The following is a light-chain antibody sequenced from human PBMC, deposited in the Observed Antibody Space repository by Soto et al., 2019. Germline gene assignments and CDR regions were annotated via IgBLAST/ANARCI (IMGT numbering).Light chain of an antibody. CDR3: QTWGTGPLV. Sequence: QLVLTQSPSASASLGASVKLTCTLSSGHTTYAIAWHQQQPEKGPRYLMNLNSDGSHSKGDGIPDRFSGSSSGAERYLTISGLQSEDEADYYCQTWGTGPLVFGGGTKLTVL. CDR1: SGHTTYA. V-gene: IGLV4-69*01. CDR2: LNSDGSH. J-gene: IGLJ2*01.